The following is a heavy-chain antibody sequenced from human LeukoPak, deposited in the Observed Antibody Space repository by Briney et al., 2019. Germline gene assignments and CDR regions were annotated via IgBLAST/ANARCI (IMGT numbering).Heavy chain of an antibody. D-gene: IGHD2-21*02. Sequence: SETLSLTCTVSGGSISSSSYYWDWIRQHPGKGLEWIGYIYYSGSTYYNPSLKSRVTISVDTSKNQFSLKLSSVTAADTAVYYCARGLLFSWFDPWGQGTLVTVSS. V-gene: IGHV4-31*03. CDR2: IYYSGST. CDR3: ARGLLFSWFDP. CDR1: GGSISSSSYY. J-gene: IGHJ5*02.